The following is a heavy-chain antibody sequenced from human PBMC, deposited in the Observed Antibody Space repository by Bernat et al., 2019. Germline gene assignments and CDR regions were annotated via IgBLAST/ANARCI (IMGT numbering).Heavy chain of an antibody. Sequence: QVQLVQSGAEVKKPGASVKVSCKASGYTFTSYAMHWVRQAPGQRLEWMGWINAGNGNTKYSQKFQGRVTITRDTSASTAYMELSSLRSEDTAVYYCARSLTMYYDCWSTLGYWGQGTLVTVSS. J-gene: IGHJ4*02. D-gene: IGHD3-3*01. CDR1: GYTFTSYA. V-gene: IGHV1-3*01. CDR2: INAGNGNT. CDR3: ARSLTMYYDCWSTLGY.